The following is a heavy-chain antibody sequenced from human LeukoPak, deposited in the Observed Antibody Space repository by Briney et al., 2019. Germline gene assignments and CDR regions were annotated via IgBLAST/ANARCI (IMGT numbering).Heavy chain of an antibody. CDR3: AITPGGGVDV. J-gene: IGHJ6*02. CDR1: GFTFSTSN. D-gene: IGHD1-14*01. Sequence: GGSLRLSCAASGFTFSTSNMNWVRQAPGKGLEWISYISPGSGSIYYADSVKGRFTISRDNAKNSLYLQMNSLRDEDTAVYYCAITPGGGVDVWGQGTTVTVSS. CDR2: ISPGSGSI. V-gene: IGHV3-48*02.